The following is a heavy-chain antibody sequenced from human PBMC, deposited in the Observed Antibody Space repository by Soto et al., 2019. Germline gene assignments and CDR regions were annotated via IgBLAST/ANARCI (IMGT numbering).Heavy chain of an antibody. CDR3: AKDATRTSGWYYFDY. CDR2: IDYTGGTT. CDR1: GFTFSILA. J-gene: IGHJ4*02. V-gene: IGHV3-23*01. D-gene: IGHD6-19*01. Sequence: GGSLRLSCAASGFTFSILAMGWVRQAPGKGLEWVSVIDYTGGTTYYTDPVKGRFIISRDNSKKILYLQMNSLRTEDTAIYYCAKDATRTSGWYYFDYWGRGAQVTVSS.